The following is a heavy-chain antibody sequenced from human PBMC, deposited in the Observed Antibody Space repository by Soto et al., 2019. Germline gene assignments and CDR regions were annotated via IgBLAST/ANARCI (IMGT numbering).Heavy chain of an antibody. Sequence: QVQLQESGPGLVKPSQTLSLTCTVSGGSISSGGYYWSWIRQHPGKGLEWIGYIYYSGITDYNPSLKRRVTITVDTSKNQFALKLSSVTAADTAEYYCARDRGDCYNDYWGQGTLVTVSS. CDR3: ARDRGDCYNDY. D-gene: IGHD2-21*02. CDR1: GGSISSGGYY. V-gene: IGHV4-31*03. CDR2: IYYSGIT. J-gene: IGHJ4*02.